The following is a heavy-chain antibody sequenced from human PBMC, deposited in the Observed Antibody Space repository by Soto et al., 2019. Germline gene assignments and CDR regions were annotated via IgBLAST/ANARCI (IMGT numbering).Heavy chain of an antibody. CDR2: TYYRSKWYN. D-gene: IGHD3-10*01. Sequence: SQTLSLTCAISGDSVSSNSAAWNWIRQSPSRGLEWLGRTYYRSKWYNDYAVSVKSLITIKPDTSKYQFSLKLNSVTTEDTAVDCCVRLLSKQAGDPLRGGAFDIWGQGTMVTVSS. CDR3: VRLLSKQAGDPLRGGAFDI. V-gene: IGHV6-1*01. J-gene: IGHJ3*02. CDR1: GDSVSSNSAA.